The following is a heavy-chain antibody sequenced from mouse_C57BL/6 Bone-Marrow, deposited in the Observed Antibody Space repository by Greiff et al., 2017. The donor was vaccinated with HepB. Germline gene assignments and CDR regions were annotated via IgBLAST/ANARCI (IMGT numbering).Heavy chain of an antibody. Sequence: EVKLMESGGGLVKPGGSLKLSCAASGFTFSDYGMHWVRQAPEKGLEWVAYISSGSSTIYYADTVKGRFTISRDNAKNTLFLQMTSLRSEDTAMYYCARGLRGGFDYWGQGTTLTVSS. J-gene: IGHJ2*01. CDR2: ISSGSSTI. V-gene: IGHV5-17*01. CDR3: ARGLRGGFDY. CDR1: GFTFSDYG. D-gene: IGHD3-1*01.